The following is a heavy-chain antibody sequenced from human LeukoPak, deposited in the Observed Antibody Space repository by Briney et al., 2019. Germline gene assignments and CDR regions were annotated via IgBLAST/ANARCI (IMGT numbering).Heavy chain of an antibody. J-gene: IGHJ6*02. V-gene: IGHV3-30*18. CDR1: GFTVSSNY. CDR3: ANDYSNYYSYGMDV. D-gene: IGHD3-10*01. CDR2: VSYDESNK. Sequence: GGSLRLSCAASGFTVSSNYMSWVRQAPGKGLEWVAVVSYDESNKEYADLAKGRFTISRDNSKNTLYLQMNSLRTEDTAVYYCANDYSNYYSYGMDVWGQGTTVTVSS.